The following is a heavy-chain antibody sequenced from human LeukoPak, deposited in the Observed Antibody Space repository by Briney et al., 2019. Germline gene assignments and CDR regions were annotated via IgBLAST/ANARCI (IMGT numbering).Heavy chain of an antibody. Sequence: GGSLRPSCAASGFTFSNAWMSWVRQAPGKGLEWVGRIKSKTDGGTTDYAAPVKGRFTISRDDSKNTLYLQMNSLKTEDTAVYYCTTEWAYYYGSGSYGYYFDYWGQGTLVTVSS. CDR1: GFTFSNAW. J-gene: IGHJ4*02. CDR3: TTEWAYYYGSGSYGYYFDY. V-gene: IGHV3-15*01. CDR2: IKSKTDGGTT. D-gene: IGHD3-10*01.